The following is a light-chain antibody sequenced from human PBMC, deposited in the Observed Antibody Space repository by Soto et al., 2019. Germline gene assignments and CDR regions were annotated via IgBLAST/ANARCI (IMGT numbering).Light chain of an antibody. J-gene: IGLJ2*01. CDR1: SSNIGSNT. CDR3: SAWDDGLNAVV. V-gene: IGLV1-44*01. Sequence: QAVVTQAPSASETPGQRVTISCSGSSSNIGSNTVHWYQHLPGMAPKLLIYSINQRPSGVPDRFSGSRSGTSASLAISGLQSGDEADYFCSAWDDGLNAVVFGGGTKLTVL. CDR2: SIN.